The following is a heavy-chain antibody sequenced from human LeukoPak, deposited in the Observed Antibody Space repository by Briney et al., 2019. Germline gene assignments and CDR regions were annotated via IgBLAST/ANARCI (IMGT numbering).Heavy chain of an antibody. Sequence: GGSLRLSCAASGFTFSSYAMHWVRQAPGKGLEYVSAISSNGGSTYYANSVKGRFAISRDNSKNTLYLQMGSLRAEDMAVYYCARVAPYDPDAFDIWGQGTMVTVSS. CDR2: ISSNGGST. CDR1: GFTFSSYA. V-gene: IGHV3-64*01. CDR3: ARVAPYDPDAFDI. J-gene: IGHJ3*02. D-gene: IGHD3-22*01.